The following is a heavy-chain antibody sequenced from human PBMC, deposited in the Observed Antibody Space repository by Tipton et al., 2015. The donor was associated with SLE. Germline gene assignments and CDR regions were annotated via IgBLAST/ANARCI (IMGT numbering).Heavy chain of an antibody. J-gene: IGHJ4*02. CDR3: AREGADDCLDY. D-gene: IGHD2-21*02. Sequence: TLSLTCTVSGGSISSSSYYWGWIRQPPGKGLEWIGSIFYSGSTYYNPSLKSRVTISVDTSKNQFSLKLSSVTAADTAVYYCAREGADDCLDYWGQGTLVTVSS. CDR2: IFYSGST. CDR1: GGSISSSSYY. V-gene: IGHV4-39*07.